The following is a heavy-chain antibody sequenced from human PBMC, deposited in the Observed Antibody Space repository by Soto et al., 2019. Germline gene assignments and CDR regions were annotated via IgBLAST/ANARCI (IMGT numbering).Heavy chain of an antibody. V-gene: IGHV6-1*01. CDR3: ATTSIAARPLYYYGMDV. Sequence: PSQTLSLTCAISGDSGSSNSAAWNWIRQSPSRGLEWLGRTYYRSKWYNDYAVSVKSRITINPDTSKNTLYLQMNSLRAEDTAVYYCATTSIAARPLYYYGMDVWGQGTTVTVSS. D-gene: IGHD6-6*01. CDR1: GDSGSSNSAA. CDR2: TYYRSKWYN. J-gene: IGHJ6*02.